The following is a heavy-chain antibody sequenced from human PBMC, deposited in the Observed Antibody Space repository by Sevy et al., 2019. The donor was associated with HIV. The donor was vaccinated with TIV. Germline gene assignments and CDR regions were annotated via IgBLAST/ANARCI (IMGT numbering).Heavy chain of an antibody. V-gene: IGHV3-23*01. CDR1: GFPFSNYA. J-gene: IGHJ6*02. CDR3: AKRRVQSGLSGGGANFGMDV. Sequence: GGSLRLSCAASGFPFSNYAMSWVRQAPGKGLEWVSTLLGGGSRTYYADSVTARFIISRDNSRNILYLQMNSLRAEDTAIYYCAKRRVQSGLSGGGANFGMDVCGRGTTVTVSS. CDR2: LLGGGSRT. D-gene: IGHD2-8*02.